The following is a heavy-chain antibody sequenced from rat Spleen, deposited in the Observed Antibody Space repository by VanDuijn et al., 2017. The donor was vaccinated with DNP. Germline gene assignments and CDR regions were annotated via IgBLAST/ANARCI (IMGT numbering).Heavy chain of an antibody. V-gene: IGHV3-1*01. CDR3: ARWVYYFDY. CDR2: ISYSGRT. J-gene: IGHJ2*01. CDR1: GYSITNSY. Sequence: EVQLQESGPGLVKPSQSLSLTCSVTGYSITNSYWGWIRQFPGNKMEYIGHISYSGRTTYNPSLKSRISITRDTSKNQVFLQLNSITIEDTATYYCARWVYYFDYWGQGVMVTVSS.